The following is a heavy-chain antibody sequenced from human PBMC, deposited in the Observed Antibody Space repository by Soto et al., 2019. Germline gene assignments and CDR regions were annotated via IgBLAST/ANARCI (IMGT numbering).Heavy chain of an antibody. Sequence: QVQLQESGPGLVEPSQTLSLTCTVSGASVSSDYYYWSWIRQPPGRGLEWIGHIYNSGSTYSNPSLKXPXTXSXXPSKNQFSLNLSSVTAADTAVYYCARGPSGDKVDYWGQGTLVTVSS. CDR1: GASVSSDYYY. CDR3: ARGPSGDKVDY. J-gene: IGHJ4*02. CDR2: IYNSGST. V-gene: IGHV4-30-4*01. D-gene: IGHD1-26*01.